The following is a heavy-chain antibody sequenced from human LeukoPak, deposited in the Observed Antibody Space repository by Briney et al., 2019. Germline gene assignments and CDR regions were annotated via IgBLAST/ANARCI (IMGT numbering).Heavy chain of an antibody. CDR2: INPNSGGT. CDR3: ARDDVLTGPHSGGGTSDEFDP. CDR1: GYTFSAYY. J-gene: IGHJ5*02. V-gene: IGHV1-2*02. D-gene: IGHD3-9*01. Sequence: ASVQVSCKASGYTFSAYYMHWVRQAPGQGLEWMGWINPNSGGTNYAQKFQGRVTMTRDTSINTAYMELSRLRSDDTAVYYCARDDVLTGPHSGGGTSDEFDPWGQGTLVTVS.